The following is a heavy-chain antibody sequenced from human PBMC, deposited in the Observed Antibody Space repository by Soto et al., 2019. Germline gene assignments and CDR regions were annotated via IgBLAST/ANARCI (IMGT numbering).Heavy chain of an antibody. V-gene: IGHV3-30-3*01. Sequence: QVQLVESGGGVVQPGRSLRLSCAASGFTFSNYAMHWVRQAPGKGLEWVAGISYDGSNKYYADSVKGRFTISRDNSKNTEYLQMNSLRADDTAVYYCAREQSHSSSPYFDYWGQVTLVTVSS. J-gene: IGHJ4*02. CDR1: GFTFSNYA. CDR3: AREQSHSSSPYFDY. CDR2: ISYDGSNK. D-gene: IGHD6-6*01.